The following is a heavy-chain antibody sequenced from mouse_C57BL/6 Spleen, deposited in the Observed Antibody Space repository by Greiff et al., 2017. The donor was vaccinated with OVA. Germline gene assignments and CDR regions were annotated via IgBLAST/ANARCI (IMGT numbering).Heavy chain of an antibody. CDR3: ATVVAPGYAMDD. CDR2: NDPSDSYT. V-gene: IGHV1-50*01. Sequence: QVQLQPPGAELVKPGASVKLSCKASGYTFPSSWMQWVKPRPGQGLEWNGENDPSDSYTNYNQKFKGKGTLTVDTSSSTAYMQLSSLTSEDSAVYFCATVVAPGYAMDDWGQGTSVTVSS. J-gene: IGHJ4*01. CDR1: GYTFPSSW. D-gene: IGHD1-1*01.